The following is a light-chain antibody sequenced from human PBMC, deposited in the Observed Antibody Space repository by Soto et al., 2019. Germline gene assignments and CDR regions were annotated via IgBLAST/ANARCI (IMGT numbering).Light chain of an antibody. V-gene: IGKV3-15*01. J-gene: IGKJ1*01. CDR3: QQYGSSPWT. CDR2: RTP. CDR1: QSISSN. Sequence: IVITQSPATLSVSPGERATLSCRASQSISSNLAWYQQKPGQAPSLLMFRTPSRAPGFPARFSGSGSGTDFTLTISSLEPEDFAVYYCQQYGSSPWTFGQGTKVDI.